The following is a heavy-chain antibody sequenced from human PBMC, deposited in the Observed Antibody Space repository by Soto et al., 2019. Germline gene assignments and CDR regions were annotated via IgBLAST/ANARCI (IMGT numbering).Heavy chain of an antibody. CDR1: GFTFSTSS. Sequence: EVQVLESGGDLVQPGGSLRLTCTGSGFTFSTSSMSWVRPAPVNGLAWVSSISDNSGTRFYADSVKGRFTTSRDNSKDTVYLQMNNLRVEDTALYYCAKGWYASIADAFDIWGQGTMVTVSS. V-gene: IGHV3-23*01. CDR2: ISDNSGTR. D-gene: IGHD6-13*01. J-gene: IGHJ3*02. CDR3: AKGWYASIADAFDI.